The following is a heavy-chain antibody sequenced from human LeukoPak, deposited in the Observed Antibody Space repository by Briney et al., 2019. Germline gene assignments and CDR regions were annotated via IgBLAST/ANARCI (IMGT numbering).Heavy chain of an antibody. V-gene: IGHV3-21*01. CDR1: GFAFSNYN. Sequence: PGGSLRLSCAVSGFAFSNYNMNWVRQAPGKGLEWVASISSSSGHIHYVDSVKGRFTISRDNAKNSLYLQMNSLRAEDTAVYYCARNAITMIVVVRYYFDYWGQGTLVTVSS. D-gene: IGHD3-22*01. CDR3: ARNAITMIVVVRYYFDY. CDR2: ISSSSGHI. J-gene: IGHJ4*02.